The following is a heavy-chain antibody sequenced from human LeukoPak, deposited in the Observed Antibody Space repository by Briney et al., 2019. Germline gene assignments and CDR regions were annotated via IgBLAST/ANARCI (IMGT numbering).Heavy chain of an antibody. D-gene: IGHD3-10*01. V-gene: IGHV3-74*01. Sequence: GSLRLSCAASGFTFSSYWMHWVRQAPGKGLVWVSRIKSDGSSTTYADSAKGRFTISRDNAKNTLNLQMNSLRAEDTAVYYCATNYYGSGPDHWGQGTLVTVSS. CDR1: GFTFSSYW. CDR3: ATNYYGSGPDH. CDR2: IKSDGSST. J-gene: IGHJ4*02.